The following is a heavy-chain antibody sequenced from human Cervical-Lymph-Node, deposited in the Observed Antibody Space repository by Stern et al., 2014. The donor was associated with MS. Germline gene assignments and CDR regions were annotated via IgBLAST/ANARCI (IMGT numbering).Heavy chain of an antibody. CDR1: GFTFSAYA. J-gene: IGHJ4*02. D-gene: IGHD2-2*01. CDR3: AKDGCKSDSCYLNY. V-gene: IGHV3-23*01. CDR2: VSGHGAQT. Sequence: VQLMQSGGGLVQPGGSLRLSCAASGFTFSAYAMSWVRQAPGKGLEWVSTVSGHGAQTYYADSVQGRFTVSRDTANNTLYLQMSSLRADDTAIYYCAKDGCKSDSCYLNYWGQGTLLTVSS.